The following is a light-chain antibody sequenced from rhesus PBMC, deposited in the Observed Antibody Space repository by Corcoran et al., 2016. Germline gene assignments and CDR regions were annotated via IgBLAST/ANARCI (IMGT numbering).Light chain of an antibody. V-gene: IGKV1-74*01. CDR1: ENVNNY. Sequence: MTQSPSSLSASVGDRVTITCRASENVNNYLHWYQQKPGKAPKLLIYKASTLESGVPSRFSGSGSWTDFTLTISSLQPEDFASYYCQHSYGTPFTFGPGTKLDIK. J-gene: IGKJ3*01. CDR3: QHSYGTPFT. CDR2: KAS.